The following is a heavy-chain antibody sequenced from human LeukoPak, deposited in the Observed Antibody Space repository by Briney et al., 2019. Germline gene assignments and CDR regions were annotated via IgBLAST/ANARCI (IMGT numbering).Heavy chain of an antibody. CDR1: GFTVSSNY. Sequence: GGSLRLSCAASGFTVSSNYMSWVRQAPGKGLEWVSVIYSGGSTYYADSVKGRFTISRDNSKNTLYLQMNSLRAEDTAVYYCARVAAAATHYFDYWGQGTLVTVSS. J-gene: IGHJ4*02. D-gene: IGHD6-13*01. CDR2: IYSGGST. CDR3: ARVAAAATHYFDY. V-gene: IGHV3-53*01.